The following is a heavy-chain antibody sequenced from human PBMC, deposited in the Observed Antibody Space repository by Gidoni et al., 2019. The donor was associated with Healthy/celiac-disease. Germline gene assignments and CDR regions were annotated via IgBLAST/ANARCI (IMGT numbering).Heavy chain of an antibody. CDR1: GYTFTSYY. CDR2: INPSGGST. D-gene: IGHD3-16*01. Sequence: QVQLVQSGAEVKKPGASVKVSCKASGYTFTSYYMHWVRQAPGQGLEWMGIINPSGGSTSYAQKFQGRVTMTRDTSTSTVYMELSSLRSEDTAVYYCARDRFGTTPRYYFDYWGQGTLVTVSS. CDR3: ARDRFGTTPRYYFDY. V-gene: IGHV1-46*01. J-gene: IGHJ4*02.